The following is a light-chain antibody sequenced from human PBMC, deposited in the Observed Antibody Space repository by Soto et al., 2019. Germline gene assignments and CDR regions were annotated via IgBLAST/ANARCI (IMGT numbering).Light chain of an antibody. CDR3: QQYYRAPYT. J-gene: IGKJ2*01. CDR1: QSVLYTSNHRDY. CDR2: WAS. Sequence: DIVMTQSPDSLAVSLGERATINCKSSQSVLYTSNHRDYLAWYQQRPGQPPKLLFYWASTRESGVPDRFSGSGSGTDFALTISSLQAEDVATYYCQQYYRAPYTFGQGNKLEIK. V-gene: IGKV4-1*01.